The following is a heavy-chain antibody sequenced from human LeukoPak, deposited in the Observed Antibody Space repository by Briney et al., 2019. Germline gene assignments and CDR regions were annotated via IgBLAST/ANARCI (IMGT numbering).Heavy chain of an antibody. Sequence: PGGSLRLSCSASGFTFSNYAMHWVRQAPGRGLQFVSAISSSGDYTSYSDSVKGRFTISRDNSKNTLHLQMSSLRPEDTAVYFCVKRGRTSDYAYNYWGQGCLVTVS. D-gene: IGHD4-17*01. CDR3: VKRGRTSDYAYNY. J-gene: IGHJ4*02. V-gene: IGHV3-64D*06. CDR2: ISSSGDYT. CDR1: GFTFSNYA.